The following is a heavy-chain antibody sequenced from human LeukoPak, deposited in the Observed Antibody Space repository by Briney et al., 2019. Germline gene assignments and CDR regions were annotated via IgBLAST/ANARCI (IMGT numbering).Heavy chain of an antibody. Sequence: GASLKVSCKAFGNTLTGYYMHWVRQPPGQGLEWMGWINPNSGGTNYAQKFQGRVTMTRDTSISTAYMELSRLRSDDTAVYYCARGDSGWYYFDYWGQGTLVTVSS. CDR3: ARGDSGWYYFDY. CDR1: GNTLTGYY. CDR2: INPNSGGT. D-gene: IGHD6-19*01. J-gene: IGHJ4*02. V-gene: IGHV1-2*02.